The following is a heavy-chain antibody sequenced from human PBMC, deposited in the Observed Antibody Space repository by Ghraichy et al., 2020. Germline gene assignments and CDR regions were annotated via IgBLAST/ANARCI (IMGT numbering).Heavy chain of an antibody. CDR1: GGSFSGYY. D-gene: IGHD1-14*01. Sequence: SETLSLTCAVYGGSFSGYYWSWIRQPPGKGLEWSGEINHSGSTNYNPSLKSRVTITVDTSKNQFSLKLSSVTAADTAVYYCATGYYYGMDVWGQGTTVTVSS. J-gene: IGHJ6*02. V-gene: IGHV4-34*01. CDR3: ATGYYYGMDV. CDR2: INHSGST.